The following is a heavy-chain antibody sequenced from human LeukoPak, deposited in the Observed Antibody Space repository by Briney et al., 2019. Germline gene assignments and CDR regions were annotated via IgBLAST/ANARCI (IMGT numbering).Heavy chain of an antibody. J-gene: IGHJ6*03. CDR1: GGSFSGYY. Sequence: SETLSLTCAVYGGSFSGYYWSWIRQPPGKGLEWIGEINHSGSTNYNPSLKSRVTISVDTSKNQFSLNLSSVTAADTAVYYCARLLNFWSGYPPYYYMDVWGKGTTVTVSS. V-gene: IGHV4-34*01. CDR3: ARLLNFWSGYPPYYYMDV. D-gene: IGHD3-3*01. CDR2: INHSGST.